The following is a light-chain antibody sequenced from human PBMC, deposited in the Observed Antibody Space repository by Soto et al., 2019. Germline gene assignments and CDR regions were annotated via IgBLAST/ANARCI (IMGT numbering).Light chain of an antibody. CDR1: NIGTKS. CDR3: QVWDSSSDHVV. V-gene: IGLV3-21*04. J-gene: IGLJ2*01. Sequence: SYELTQPPSVSVAPGKTARITCGGNNIGTKSVHWCQQKPGQAPVLVIYYDSDRPSGIPARFSGSNSGNTATLTISRVEAGDEADYYCQVWDSSSDHVVFGGGTQLTVL. CDR2: YDS.